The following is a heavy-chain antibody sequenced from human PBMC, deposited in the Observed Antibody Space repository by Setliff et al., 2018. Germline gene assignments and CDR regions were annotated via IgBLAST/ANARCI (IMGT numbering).Heavy chain of an antibody. CDR3: AADPPRSWP. Sequence: GGSLRLSCEASGFTFSGYSMNWVRQAPGKGLEWVSYSSRNSNTIDYAVSVTGRFTMSRDNAENSLYLQMNSLRAEDMAVYYCAADPPRSWPWGQGTLVTVSS. D-gene: IGHD2-15*01. CDR1: GFTFSGYS. V-gene: IGHV3-48*01. CDR2: SSRNSNTI. J-gene: IGHJ5*02.